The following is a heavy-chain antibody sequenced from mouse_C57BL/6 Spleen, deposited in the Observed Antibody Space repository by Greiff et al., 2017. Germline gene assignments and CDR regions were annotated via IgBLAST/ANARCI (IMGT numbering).Heavy chain of an antibody. J-gene: IGHJ1*03. CDR2: ISSGSSTI. CDR3: ARRTITTVVATDFDV. D-gene: IGHD1-1*01. V-gene: IGHV5-17*01. CDR1: GFTFSDYG. Sequence: DVHLAESGGGLVKPGGSLKLSCAASGFTFSDYGMHWVRQAPEKGLEWVAYISSGSSTIYYADTVKGRFTISRDNAKNTLFLQMTSLRSEDTAMYYCARRTITTVVATDFDVWGTGTTVTVSS.